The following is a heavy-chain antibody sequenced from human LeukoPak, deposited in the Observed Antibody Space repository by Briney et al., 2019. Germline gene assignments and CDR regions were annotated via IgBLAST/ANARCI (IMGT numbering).Heavy chain of an antibody. V-gene: IGHV2-70*17. CDR2: IDWEDDK. D-gene: IGHD4-17*01. CDR1: GFSLSTAGMC. Sequence: SGPTLVNPTQTLTLTCTFSGFSLSTAGMCVGWIRQPSGKALEWLARIDWEDDKFYSTSLKTRLTISKDTSRTQVALTMTNVDPVDTATYFCARIRGTAVTTRHYYMDVWGKGTTVTVSS. CDR3: ARIRGTAVTTRHYYMDV. J-gene: IGHJ6*03.